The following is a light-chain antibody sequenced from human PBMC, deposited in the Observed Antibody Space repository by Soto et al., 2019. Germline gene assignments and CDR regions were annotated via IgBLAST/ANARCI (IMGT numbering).Light chain of an antibody. V-gene: IGKV1-39*01. CDR1: QSVFNY. Sequence: DIQMTQSPSSLSASVGDRVTITCRASQSVFNYLHWYQQKPGRAPNLLIYDISTLQSGVPSRFSGSGSGTDFTLTISSLQHEDFAVYYCQQYAKAPLTFGQGTKVDIK. CDR3: QQYAKAPLT. J-gene: IGKJ1*01. CDR2: DIS.